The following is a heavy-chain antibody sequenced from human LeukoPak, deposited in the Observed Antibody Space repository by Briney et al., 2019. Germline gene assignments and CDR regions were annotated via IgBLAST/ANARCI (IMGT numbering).Heavy chain of an antibody. CDR3: VGSLGSSSADS. D-gene: IGHD6-6*01. J-gene: IGHJ4*02. Sequence: QTGGSLRLSCEASGFTFSHSWMSWVRQAPGKGLEWVANIKQDGSEKYYVHSVEGRFTISRDNAKNSLSLQMNSLRGEDTAVYYCVGSLGSSSADSWGQGTLVAVSS. V-gene: IGHV3-7*01. CDR2: IKQDGSEK. CDR1: GFTFSHSW.